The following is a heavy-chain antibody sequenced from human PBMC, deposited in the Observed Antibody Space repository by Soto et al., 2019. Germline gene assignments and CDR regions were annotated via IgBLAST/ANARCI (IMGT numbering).Heavy chain of an antibody. J-gene: IGHJ4*02. CDR2: INPNSGGT. Sequence: ASVKVSCKASGYTFTGYYMHWVRQAPGQGLEWMGWINPNSGGTNYAQKFQGWVTMTRDTSISTAYMELSRLRSDDTAVYYCAREDSSGWGLFYFDYWGQGTLVTVSS. D-gene: IGHD6-19*01. V-gene: IGHV1-2*04. CDR3: AREDSSGWGLFYFDY. CDR1: GYTFTGYY.